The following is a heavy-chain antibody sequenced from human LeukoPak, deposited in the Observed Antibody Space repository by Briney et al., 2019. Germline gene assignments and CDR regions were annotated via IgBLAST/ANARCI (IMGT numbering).Heavy chain of an antibody. CDR1: GFTFSSYA. J-gene: IGHJ3*01. CDR2: LSGGGGST. Sequence: GGSLRLSCAASGFTFSSYAMSWVRQAPGKGLEWVSTLSGGGGSTYYADSVKGRFTISRDNSKNTLYLQMNSLSAEDTALYSCAKCISTPDGGDVFDVWGQGTMVTVSS. V-gene: IGHV3-23*01. D-gene: IGHD2-15*01. CDR3: AKCISTPDGGDVFDV.